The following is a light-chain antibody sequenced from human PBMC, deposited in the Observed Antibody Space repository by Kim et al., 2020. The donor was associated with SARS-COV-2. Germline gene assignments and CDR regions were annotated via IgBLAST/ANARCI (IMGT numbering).Light chain of an antibody. V-gene: IGKV3-20*01. Sequence: SPGERATLSCRASQSVGSNYLAWYQQKPGQAPRLLIFDASSRATGIPDRFRDSGSGTDFTLTISRLEPEDFAVYYCQQYDSSPLTFGQGTKVDIK. CDR2: DAS. CDR3: QQYDSSPLT. J-gene: IGKJ1*01. CDR1: QSVGSNY.